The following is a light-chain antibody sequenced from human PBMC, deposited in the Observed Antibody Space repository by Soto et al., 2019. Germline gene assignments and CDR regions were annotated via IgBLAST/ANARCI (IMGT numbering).Light chain of an antibody. CDR3: LQDYNFPWT. J-gene: IGKJ1*01. Sequence: AIQMTQSPSSLSASVGDRVTITCRASQGIRNMLGWYQQNPGKAPKLLIYAASSLQSGVPSRFSGSGSGTDFTLTISSLQPEDFATYYCLQDYNFPWTFGQGTKVEIK. V-gene: IGKV1-6*01. CDR2: AAS. CDR1: QGIRNM.